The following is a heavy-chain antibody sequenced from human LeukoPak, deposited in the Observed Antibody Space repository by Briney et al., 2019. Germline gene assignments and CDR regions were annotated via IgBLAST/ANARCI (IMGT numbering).Heavy chain of an antibody. CDR2: ISGSSSHI. CDR3: ARFELDSGGYASNFDS. D-gene: IGHD3-22*01. Sequence: GGSLRLSCVVSGFTFSDYYMNWIRQAPGKGLEWLSYISGSSSHILYADSVKGRFTISRDNAKNSLYLQMNTLRAEDTAVYYCARFELDSGGYASNFDSWGQGTLVTVTS. V-gene: IGHV3-11*06. CDR1: GFTFSDYY. J-gene: IGHJ4*02.